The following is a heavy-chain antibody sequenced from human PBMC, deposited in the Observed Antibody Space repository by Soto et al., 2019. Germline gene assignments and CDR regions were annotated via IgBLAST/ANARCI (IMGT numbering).Heavy chain of an antibody. V-gene: IGHV3-21*01. CDR2: ISSSSSCI. Sequence: PGGSLRLSCAASGFTFSSYSMNWVRQAPGKGLEWVSSISSSSSCIYYADSVKGRFTISRDNAKNSLYLQMNSLRAEDTAVYYCAREKEVPRGYSYGYAPSHFESPDYWGQGTLVTVSS. CDR1: GFTFSSYS. D-gene: IGHD5-18*01. J-gene: IGHJ4*02. CDR3: AREKEVPRGYSYGYAPSHFESPDY.